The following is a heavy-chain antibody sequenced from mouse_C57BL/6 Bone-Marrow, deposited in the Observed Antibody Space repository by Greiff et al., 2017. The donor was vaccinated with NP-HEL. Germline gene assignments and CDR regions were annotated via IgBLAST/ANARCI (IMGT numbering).Heavy chain of an antibody. Sequence: EVMLVESEGGLVQPGSSMKLSCTASGFTFSDYYMAWVRQVPEKGLEWVANINYDGSSTYYLDSSKSRFIISRDNAKNILYLQMSSLKSEDTATYYCARDSHRGTFAYWGQGTLVTVSA. CDR1: GFTFSDYY. CDR2: INYDGSST. CDR3: ARDSHRGTFAY. D-gene: IGHD3-3*01. V-gene: IGHV5-16*01. J-gene: IGHJ3*01.